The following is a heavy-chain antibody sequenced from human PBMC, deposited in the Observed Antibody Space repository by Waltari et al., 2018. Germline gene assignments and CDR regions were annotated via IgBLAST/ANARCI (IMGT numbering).Heavy chain of an antibody. D-gene: IGHD6-19*01. V-gene: IGHV3-23*03. CDR3: AKDLKYSSGWGSCY. CDR1: GFTFSSYA. Sequence: EVQLLESGGGLVQPGGSLRLSCAASGFTFSSYAMSWVRQAPGKGLEWVSVIYSGGSTYSADAVKGRFTISRDDSKNTLYLQMNSLRAEDTAVYYCAKDLKYSSGWGSCYWGQGTLVTVSS. J-gene: IGHJ4*02. CDR2: IYSGGST.